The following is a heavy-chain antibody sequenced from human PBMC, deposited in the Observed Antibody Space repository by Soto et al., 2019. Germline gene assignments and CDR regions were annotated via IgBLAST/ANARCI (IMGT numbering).Heavy chain of an antibody. J-gene: IGHJ6*03. D-gene: IGHD6-6*01. CDR2: ISSSSSYI. CDR3: AREASSSSGLYYYYYMDV. Sequence: GGSLRLSCAASGFTFSSYSMNWVRQAPGKGLEWVSSISSSSSYIYYADSVKGRFTISRDNAKNSLYLQMNSLRAEDTAVYYCAREASSSSGLYYYYYMDVWGKGTTVTVSS. V-gene: IGHV3-21*01. CDR1: GFTFSSYS.